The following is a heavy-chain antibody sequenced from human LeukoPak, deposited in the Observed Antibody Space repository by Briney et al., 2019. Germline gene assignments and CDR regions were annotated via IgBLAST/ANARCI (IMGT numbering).Heavy chain of an antibody. Sequence: GGSLRLSCAASGFTFSSYNMNWVRQAPGKGLEWVSSISSSSSYIYYADSAKGRFTISRDNAKNSLYLQMNSLRAEDTAVYYCAAYSGSYPEYFQYWGQGILVTVS. D-gene: IGHD1-26*01. CDR2: ISSSSSYI. J-gene: IGHJ1*01. V-gene: IGHV3-21*01. CDR3: AAYSGSYPEYFQY. CDR1: GFTFSSYN.